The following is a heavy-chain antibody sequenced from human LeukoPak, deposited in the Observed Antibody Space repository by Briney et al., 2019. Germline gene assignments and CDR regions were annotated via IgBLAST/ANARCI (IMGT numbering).Heavy chain of an antibody. D-gene: IGHD6-19*01. CDR3: VRAPPATGWLVDY. J-gene: IGHJ4*02. CDR1: GFTFSNYD. CDR2: ISTAGDT. V-gene: IGHV3-13*04. Sequence: GGSLRLSCASSGFTFSNYDMLWVRQAAGKGLEWVSAISTAGDTYYPGSEKGRFTISRDNAKNSLYLQMRGLRVDDTAVYYCVRAPPATGWLVDYWGQGTLVTVSS.